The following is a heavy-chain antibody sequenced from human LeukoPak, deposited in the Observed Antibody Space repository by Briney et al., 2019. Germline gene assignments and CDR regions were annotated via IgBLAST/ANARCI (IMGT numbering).Heavy chain of an antibody. V-gene: IGHV3-23*01. Sequence: GGSLRLSCAASGFTFSSQAMSRVRQAPGKGLEWVSGIGSTFNPSYADSVRGRFTISRDNSKNTLYLQMNSLRAEDTAVYYCAKKGDKSFDCWGQGILVTVSS. CDR3: AKKGDKSFDC. D-gene: IGHD3-9*01. J-gene: IGHJ4*02. CDR1: GFTFSSQA. CDR2: IGSTFNP.